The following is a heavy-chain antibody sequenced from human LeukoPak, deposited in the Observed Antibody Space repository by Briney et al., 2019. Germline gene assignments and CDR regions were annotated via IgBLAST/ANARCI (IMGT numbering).Heavy chain of an antibody. J-gene: IGHJ6*02. V-gene: IGHV3-11*01. CDR1: GFTFSDYY. CDR3: ARWEWYYGMDV. CDR2: ISSSGSTI. D-gene: IGHD3-3*01. Sequence: GGSLRLSCAASGFTFSDYYMGWIRQAPGKGLEWVSYISSSGSTIYYADSVKGRFTISRDNAKNSLYLQINSLRAEDTAVYYCARWEWYYGMDVWGQGTTVTVSS.